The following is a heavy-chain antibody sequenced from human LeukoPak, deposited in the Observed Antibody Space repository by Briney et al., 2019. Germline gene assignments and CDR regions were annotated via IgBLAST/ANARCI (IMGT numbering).Heavy chain of an antibody. V-gene: IGHV3-23*01. CDR1: GFTFNSYA. D-gene: IGHD6-6*01. J-gene: IGHJ4*02. Sequence: GGSLRLSCAASGFTFNSYAMGWVRQAPWGRLQWVSGISDSGGNTYYADSVRGRFTISRDNPKNTLYLQMNRLRAEDTAVYYCARHRSSWLIDYWGQGTLVTVSS. CDR3: ARHRSSWLIDY. CDR2: ISDSGGNT.